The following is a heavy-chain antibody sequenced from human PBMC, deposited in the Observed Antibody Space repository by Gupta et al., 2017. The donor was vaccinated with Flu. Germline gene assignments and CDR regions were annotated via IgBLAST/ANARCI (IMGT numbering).Heavy chain of an antibody. CDR1: GFTFSRYW. CDR2: INSDGSST. V-gene: IGHV3-74*01. D-gene: IGHD5-18*01. Sequence: EVQLVESGGGLVQPGGSLRLSCAASGFTFSRYWMHWVRQAPGKGLVWVSRINSDGSSTSYADSVKGRFTISRDNAKNTLYLQMNSLRAEDTAVYYCARELFRPYVDTGYGMDVWGQGTTVTVSS. J-gene: IGHJ6*02. CDR3: ARELFRPYVDTGYGMDV.